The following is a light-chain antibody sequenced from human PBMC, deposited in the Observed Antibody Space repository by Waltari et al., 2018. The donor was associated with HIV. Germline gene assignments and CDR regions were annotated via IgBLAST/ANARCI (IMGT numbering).Light chain of an antibody. CDR1: QSLLFRSTNKNY. CDR2: WAS. CDR3: QQFYDFPRT. Sequence: DIVMTQYPDSLIVSLGERATINCKSSQSLLFRSTNKNYLAWYQQKPGQHPKLLLYWASTRESGVPDRFSGSGSGTDFALTISSLQAEDAAVYYCQQFYDFPRTFGQGTKVEIK. V-gene: IGKV4-1*01. J-gene: IGKJ1*01.